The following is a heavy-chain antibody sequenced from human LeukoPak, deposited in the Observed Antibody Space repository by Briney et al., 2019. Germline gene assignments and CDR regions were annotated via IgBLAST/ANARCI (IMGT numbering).Heavy chain of an antibody. J-gene: IGHJ4*02. Sequence: PGGSLRLSCAASGFTFSSYAMSWVRQAPGKGLEWVAAISGSGGSTYYADSVKGRFTISRDNSKNTLYLQMNSLRAEDTAVYYCAKDTWLAYCGGDCYYFDYWGQGTLVTVSS. CDR2: ISGSGGST. V-gene: IGHV3-23*01. CDR3: AKDTWLAYCGGDCYYFDY. D-gene: IGHD2-21*02. CDR1: GFTFSSYA.